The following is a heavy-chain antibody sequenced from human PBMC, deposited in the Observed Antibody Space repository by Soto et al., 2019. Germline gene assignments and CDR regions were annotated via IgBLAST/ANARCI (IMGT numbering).Heavy chain of an antibody. D-gene: IGHD6-13*01. J-gene: IGHJ4*02. CDR1: GGSISSSSYY. Sequence: QLQLQESGPGLVKPSETLSLTCTVSGGSISSSSYYWGWIRQPPGKGLEWIGSIYYSGSTYYNPSLKSRVTISVDTSKNQFSLKLSSVTAADTAVYYCARRGAAADGYFDYSGQGTLVTVSS. V-gene: IGHV4-39*01. CDR2: IYYSGST. CDR3: ARRGAAADGYFDY.